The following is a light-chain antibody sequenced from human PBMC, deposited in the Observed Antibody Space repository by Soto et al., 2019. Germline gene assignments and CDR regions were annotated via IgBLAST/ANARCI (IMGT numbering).Light chain of an antibody. CDR1: SSDVGGYNY. J-gene: IGLJ1*01. CDR2: EVS. CDR3: SSYTSSSPYV. V-gene: IGLV2-14*01. Sequence: QSVLTQPASVSGSPGQSMTISCTGTSSDVGGYNYVSWYQQHPGKAPKLLIYEVSSRPSGVSNRFSGSKSGNTASLTISGLQAEDEADYYCSSYTSSSPYVFGTGTKVTVL.